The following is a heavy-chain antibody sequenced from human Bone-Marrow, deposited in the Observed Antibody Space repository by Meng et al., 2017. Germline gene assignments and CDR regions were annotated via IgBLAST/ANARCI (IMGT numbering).Heavy chain of an antibody. CDR1: GGSISSSSFY. Sequence: QVQLQESGPGLVKPSETLSLTCTVPGGSISSSSFYWGWVRPPPGKGLEWIGSIYYRGSTYHNPSLKSRVIISVDTSKNQFSLKLSSVTAADTAVYYCARQAGVAARRGNFDDWGQGTLVRLL. D-gene: IGHD6-6*01. V-gene: IGHV4-39*01. CDR2: IYYRGST. J-gene: IGHJ4*02. CDR3: ARQAGVAARRGNFDD.